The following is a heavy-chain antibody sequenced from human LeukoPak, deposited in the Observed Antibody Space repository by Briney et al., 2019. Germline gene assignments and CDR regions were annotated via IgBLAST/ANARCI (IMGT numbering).Heavy chain of an antibody. CDR3: ARTASGGSPFDY. Sequence: SVTVSCKASGGTFSSYAISWVRQAPGQGLEWMGGIIPIFGTANYAQKFQGRVTITADESTSTAYMELSSLRSEDTAMYYCARTASGGSPFDYWGQGTLVTVSS. D-gene: IGHD6-19*01. CDR1: GGTFSSYA. CDR2: IIPIFGTA. J-gene: IGHJ4*02. V-gene: IGHV1-69*13.